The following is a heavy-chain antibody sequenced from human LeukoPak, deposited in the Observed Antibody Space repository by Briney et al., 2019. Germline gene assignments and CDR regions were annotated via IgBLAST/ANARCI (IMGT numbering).Heavy chain of an antibody. D-gene: IGHD5-18*01. CDR2: IYYSGST. J-gene: IGHJ5*02. CDR1: GGSISSYY. V-gene: IGHV4-59*12. Sequence: PSETLSLTCTVSGGSISSYYWSWIRQPPGKGLEWIGYIYYSGSTNYKPPLKSRVTISVDTSKNQFSLKLASVTAADTAIYYCAKGAGGFSYYNWFDPWGQGTLVTVSS. CDR3: AKGAGGFSYYNWFDP.